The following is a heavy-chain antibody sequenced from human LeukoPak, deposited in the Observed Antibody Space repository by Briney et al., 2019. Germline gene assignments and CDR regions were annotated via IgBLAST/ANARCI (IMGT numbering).Heavy chain of an antibody. CDR1: GGSISSYY. J-gene: IGHJ4*02. V-gene: IGHV4-59*01. CDR2: IYYSGST. D-gene: IGHD3-16*02. CDR3: ARFTHDYLWGSYRPYFDY. Sequence: SETLSLTCTVSGGSISSYYWSWIRQPPGKGLEWIGYIYYSGSTNYNPSLKSRVTISVDTSKNQFSLKQSSVTAADTAVYYCARFTHDYLWGSYRPYFDYWGQGTLVTVSS.